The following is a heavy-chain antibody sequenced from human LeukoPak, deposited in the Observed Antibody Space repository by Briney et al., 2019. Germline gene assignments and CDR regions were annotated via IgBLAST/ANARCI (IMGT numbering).Heavy chain of an antibody. Sequence: GGSLRLSCAASGFTFSSYSRNWVRQAPGKGLEWVSSISSSSSYIYYADSVKGRFTISRDNAKNSLYLQMNSLRAEDTAVYHCARSSQLRYHIQKIDYWGQGTLVTVSS. V-gene: IGHV3-21*01. J-gene: IGHJ4*02. CDR1: GFTFSSYS. D-gene: IGHD2-2*02. CDR3: ARSSQLRYHIQKIDY. CDR2: ISSSSSYI.